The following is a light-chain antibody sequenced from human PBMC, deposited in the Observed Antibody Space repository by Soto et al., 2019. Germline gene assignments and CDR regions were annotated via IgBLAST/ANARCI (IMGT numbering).Light chain of an antibody. Sequence: EIVLTQSPGTLPLSPGERATLSCRASQSVSSNYLVWYQQKPGQAPRPLIYGASSRATGIPDRFSGSGSGTDVTLTISRLEPEDFAVYYCQQYANSPFTFGQGTKLVI. CDR3: QQYANSPFT. V-gene: IGKV3-20*01. CDR2: GAS. J-gene: IGKJ2*01. CDR1: QSVSSNY.